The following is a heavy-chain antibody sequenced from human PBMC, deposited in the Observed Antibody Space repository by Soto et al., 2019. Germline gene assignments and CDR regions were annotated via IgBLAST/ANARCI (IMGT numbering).Heavy chain of an antibody. CDR1: GGSISSYY. CDR3: ARSGSGSYSFDD. Sequence: SETLSLTCTVSGGSISSYYWSWIRQPPGKGLEWIGYIYYSGSTNYNPSLKSRVTISVDTSKNQFSLKLSSVTAADTAVYYCARSGSGSYSFDDWGQGTLVTVSS. V-gene: IGHV4-59*01. J-gene: IGHJ4*02. D-gene: IGHD3-10*01. CDR2: IYYSGST.